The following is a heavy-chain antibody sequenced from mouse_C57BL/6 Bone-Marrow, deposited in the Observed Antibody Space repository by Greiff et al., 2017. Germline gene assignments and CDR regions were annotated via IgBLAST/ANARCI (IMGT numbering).Heavy chain of an antibody. Sequence: EVQLQQSGAELVRPGASVKLSCTASGSNIKDSYKHWVKQRTEQGLERIGRIDPEAGEPKFAPKFQGKATITADTSSNTAYLQLSSLTSEDTAVYYCARWSNYDYAMDYWGQGASVTVHS. V-gene: IGHV14-2*01. CDR1: GSNIKDSY. CDR3: ARWSNYDYAMDY. J-gene: IGHJ4*01. CDR2: IDPEAGEP. D-gene: IGHD2-5*01.